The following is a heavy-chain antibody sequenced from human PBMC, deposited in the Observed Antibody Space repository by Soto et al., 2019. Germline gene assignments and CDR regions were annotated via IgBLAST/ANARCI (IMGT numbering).Heavy chain of an antibody. CDR1: RFLFRIYG. Sequence: RGSLLVSCATSRFLFRIYGMSPVRQAPGNALEWVSAISGSGGSTYYADSVKGRFTISRDNAKNTLYLQMKSLKTGDTAVYYCVRATYFSDRSGYTRCFDYWGQGTLVTVSS. CDR3: VRATYFSDRSGYTRCFDY. V-gene: IGHV3-23*01. CDR2: ISGSGGST. J-gene: IGHJ4*02. D-gene: IGHD3-22*01.